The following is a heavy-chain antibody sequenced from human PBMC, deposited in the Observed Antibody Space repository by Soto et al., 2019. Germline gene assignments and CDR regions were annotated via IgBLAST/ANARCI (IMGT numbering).Heavy chain of an antibody. CDR1: GFTFSSYT. CDR2: ISGSADST. D-gene: IGHD2-8*02. V-gene: IGHV3-23*01. J-gene: IGHJ4*02. CDR3: APGPFFDY. Sequence: PVGSLRLSCAASGFTFSSYTMSWVRQAPGKGLEWVSAISGSADSTYYEDSVEGRFTISRDNSKNTVYLQMNSLRAEDTAVYYCAPGPFFDYWGQGTLVTVSS.